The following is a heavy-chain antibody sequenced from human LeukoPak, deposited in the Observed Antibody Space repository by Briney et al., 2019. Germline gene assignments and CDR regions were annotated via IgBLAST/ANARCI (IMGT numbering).Heavy chain of an antibody. CDR2: INHSGST. D-gene: IGHD6-13*01. Sequence: SEILSLTCAVYGGSFSGYYWSWIRQPPGKGLEWIGEINHSGSTNYNPSLKSRVTISVDTSKNQFSLKLSSVTAADTAVYYCARGRLPDNDSSSWGFDYWGQGTLVTVSS. V-gene: IGHV4-34*01. CDR1: GGSFSGYY. J-gene: IGHJ4*02. CDR3: ARGRLPDNDSSSWGFDY.